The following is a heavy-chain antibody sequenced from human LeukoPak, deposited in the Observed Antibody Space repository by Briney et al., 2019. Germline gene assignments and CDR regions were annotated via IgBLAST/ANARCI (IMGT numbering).Heavy chain of an antibody. D-gene: IGHD3-3*01. CDR2: ISYDGSNK. Sequence: GGSLRLSCAASGFTFSSYAMHWVRQAPGKGLEWVAVISYDGSNKYYADSVKGRFTISRDNAKNSLYLQMNSLRAEDTAVYYCARMGRPNYDFWSGYSDNYYYYYYMDVWGKGTTVTVSS. CDR3: ARMGRPNYDFWSGYSDNYYYYYYMDV. J-gene: IGHJ6*03. CDR1: GFTFSSYA. V-gene: IGHV3-30*04.